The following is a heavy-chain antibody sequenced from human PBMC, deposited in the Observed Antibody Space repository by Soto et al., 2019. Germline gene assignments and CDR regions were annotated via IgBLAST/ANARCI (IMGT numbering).Heavy chain of an antibody. CDR3: GTYYTFWSA. CDR1: GYTFIRNS. Sequence: EVQLVQSGTEVKKPGDSLKISCEFPGYTFIRNSIAWVRQMPGRGLEWMGLIHPSDSQAKYSPSFQGQVTISVDRSTNTAYLQWNSLKASDTATYYCGTYYTFWSAWGQGTLVIVSS. CDR2: IHPSDSQA. J-gene: IGHJ5*02. D-gene: IGHD3-3*01. V-gene: IGHV5-51*01.